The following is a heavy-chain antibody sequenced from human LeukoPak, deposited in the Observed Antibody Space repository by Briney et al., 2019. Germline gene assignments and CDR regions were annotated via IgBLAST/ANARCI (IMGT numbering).Heavy chain of an antibody. CDR1: GFTFSSYS. Sequence: SGGSLRLSCAPSGFTFSSYSMNWVRQAPGKGLEWVSSISSSSSYIYYAASVKGRFTISRDNAKNSLYLQMNSLRAEDTAVYYCARDRWEQSTNWFDPWGQGTLVTVSS. CDR3: ARDRWEQSTNWFDP. D-gene: IGHD1-26*01. J-gene: IGHJ5*02. V-gene: IGHV3-21*01. CDR2: ISSSSSYI.